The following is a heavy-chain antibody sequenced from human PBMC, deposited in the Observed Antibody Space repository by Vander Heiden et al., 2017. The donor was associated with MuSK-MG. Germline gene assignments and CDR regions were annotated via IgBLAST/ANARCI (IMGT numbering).Heavy chain of an antibody. CDR1: GYSISSGYY. Sequence: QVQLQESGPGLVRPSETLSLTCSVSGYSISSGYYWGWIRQSPGKGLEWIGSIYHSGITYDNPALTTRVTVSVDTSKNKFSLKLRSVTAADTAIYYFAIREDGSGTYGDHWGQGIMVTVYS. D-gene: IGHD3-10*01. CDR3: AIREDGSGTYGDH. J-gene: IGHJ4*02. V-gene: IGHV4-38-2*02. CDR2: IYHSGIT.